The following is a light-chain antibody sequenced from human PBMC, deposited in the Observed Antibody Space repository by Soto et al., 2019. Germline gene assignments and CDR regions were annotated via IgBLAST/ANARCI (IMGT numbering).Light chain of an antibody. J-gene: IGLJ3*02. CDR3: QAWDIRV. Sequence: SYELTQPPSMSVPPGQTATITCSGADLGSKFACWYQQKPGQSPILVIYQDNKRPSGIPERFSGSNSGNTATLTISGTQPMDEADYYCQAWDIRVFGGGTKLTVL. CDR1: DLGSKF. V-gene: IGLV3-1*01. CDR2: QDN.